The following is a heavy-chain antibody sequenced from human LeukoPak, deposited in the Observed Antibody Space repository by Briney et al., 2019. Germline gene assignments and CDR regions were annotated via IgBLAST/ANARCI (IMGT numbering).Heavy chain of an antibody. V-gene: IGHV4-61*01. CDR1: GGSVSSGSYY. J-gene: IGHJ4*02. Sequence: PSETLSLTCTVSGGSVSSGSYYWSWIRQPPGKGLEWIGYIYYSGSTNYNPSLKSRVTISVDTSKNQFSLKLSSVTAADTAVYYCARETYGDCVIVWGQGTLVTVSS. CDR3: ARETYGDCVIV. CDR2: IYYSGST. D-gene: IGHD4-17*01.